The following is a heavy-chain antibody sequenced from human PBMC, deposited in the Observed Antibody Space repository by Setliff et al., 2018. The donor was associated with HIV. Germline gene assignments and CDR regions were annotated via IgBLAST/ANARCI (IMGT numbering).Heavy chain of an antibody. CDR2: VYYNGVT. J-gene: IGHJ6*04. Sequence: SETLSLTCSVSGGSVRSDNYFWSWVRQPPGKGLQYIGTVYYNGVTYFNPSLKSRLTISVDTSKTQFSLKLSSLTAADTAVYYCARHWGSGWYMAMDVWGKGTTVTVSS. CDR3: ARHWGSGWYMAMDV. CDR1: GGSVRSDNYF. D-gene: IGHD6-19*01. V-gene: IGHV4-39*01.